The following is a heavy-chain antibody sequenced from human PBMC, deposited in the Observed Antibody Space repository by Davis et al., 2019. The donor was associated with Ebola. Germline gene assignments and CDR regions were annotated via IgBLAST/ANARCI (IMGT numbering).Heavy chain of an antibody. J-gene: IGHJ5*02. CDR1: SGSISSSSYY. CDR2: IYYSGST. Sequence: SETLSLTCTVSSGSISSSSYYWGWIRQPPGKGLEWIGSIYYSGSTYYNPSLKSRVTISVDTSKNQFSLKLSSVTAADTAVYYCARVRGGYCISTSCYGEYNWFDPWGQGTLVTVSS. V-gene: IGHV4-39*01. D-gene: IGHD2-2*01. CDR3: ARVRGGYCISTSCYGEYNWFDP.